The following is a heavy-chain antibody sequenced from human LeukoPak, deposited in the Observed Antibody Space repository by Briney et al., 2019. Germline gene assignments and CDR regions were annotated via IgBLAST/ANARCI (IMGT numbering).Heavy chain of an antibody. CDR2: IIPIFGTA. V-gene: IGHV1-69*13. CDR1: GGTFSSYA. D-gene: IGHD2-2*01. CDR3: AREVVPAAHFDY. Sequence: ASVKVSCKASGGTFSSYAISWVRQAPGQGLEWMGGIIPIFGTANYAQKFQSRVTITADESTSTAYMELSSLRSEDTAVYYCAREVVPAAHFDYWGQGTLVTVSS. J-gene: IGHJ4*02.